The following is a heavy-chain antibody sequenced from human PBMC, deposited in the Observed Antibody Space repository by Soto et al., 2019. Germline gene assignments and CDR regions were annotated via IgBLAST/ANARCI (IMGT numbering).Heavy chain of an antibody. Sequence: EVHLLESGGGLVQAGGSLRLSCAASGFNFGYYAMFWFRQAPGKGLEWVSTIYGAGGSKYYADSVKGRFTISRDNSRDTLFLQMDSLRVEDTAMYFCAKDLMREDGYEAPDSWGQGTMVTVSS. CDR3: AKDLMREDGYEAPDS. CDR1: GFNFGYYA. CDR2: IYGAGGSK. J-gene: IGHJ5*02. V-gene: IGHV3-23*01. D-gene: IGHD5-12*01.